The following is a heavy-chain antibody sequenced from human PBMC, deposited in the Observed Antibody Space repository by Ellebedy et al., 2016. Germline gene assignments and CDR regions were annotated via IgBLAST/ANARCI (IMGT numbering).Heavy chain of an antibody. CDR3: ARDCDTSGHSSWFDP. V-gene: IGHV3-7*01. J-gene: IGHJ5*02. CDR2: IKQDGSEK. CDR1: GFTFSSYW. D-gene: IGHD3-22*01. Sequence: GESLKISXAASGFTFSSYWMSWVRQAPGKGLEWVANIKQDGSEKYYVDSVKGRFTISRDNAKNSLYLQMNNLRAEDTAVYYCARDCDTSGHSSWFDPWGQGTVVTVSS.